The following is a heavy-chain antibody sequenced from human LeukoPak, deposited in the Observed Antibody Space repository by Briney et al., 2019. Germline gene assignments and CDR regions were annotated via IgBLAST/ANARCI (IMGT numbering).Heavy chain of an antibody. D-gene: IGHD1-26*01. J-gene: IGHJ4*02. Sequence: WASVKVSCKASGYTLTSYGISWVRQAPGQGLEWMGGISADNGNTNYAQKLQGRVTMTTDTSTSTAYMELRSLRSDDTAVYYCARNPPYSGSYGGDDDYFDYWGQGTLVTVSS. CDR1: GYTLTSYG. CDR2: ISADNGNT. V-gene: IGHV1-18*01. CDR3: ARNPPYSGSYGGDDDYFDY.